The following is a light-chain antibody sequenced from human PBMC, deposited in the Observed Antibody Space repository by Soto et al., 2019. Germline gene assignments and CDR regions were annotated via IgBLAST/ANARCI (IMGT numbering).Light chain of an antibody. J-gene: IGKJ1*01. CDR3: HQYGSSPVT. CDR2: GAS. Sequence: EIVLTQSPCTLSVSPGERATLSCRASQSVTSSYLAWYQQKPGQAPRLLIYGASSRATGIPDRFSGSGSGTDFTLTISRLEPEDFAVYYCHQYGSSPVTFGQGTKVEIK. CDR1: QSVTSSY. V-gene: IGKV3-20*01.